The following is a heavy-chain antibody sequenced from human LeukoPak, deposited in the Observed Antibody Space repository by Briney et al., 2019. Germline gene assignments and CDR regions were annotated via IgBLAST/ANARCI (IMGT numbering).Heavy chain of an antibody. CDR1: GLTFSSYA. V-gene: IGHV3-23*01. D-gene: IGHD1-26*01. CDR3: AKLASGSYYRAWFDP. CDR2: ISGSGGST. J-gene: IGHJ5*02. Sequence: GGSLRLSCAASGLTFSSYAMSWVRQAPGKGLEWVSAISGSGGSTYYADSVKGRFTISRDNSKNTLYLQMNSLRAEDTAVYYCAKLASGSYYRAWFDPWGQGTLVTVSS.